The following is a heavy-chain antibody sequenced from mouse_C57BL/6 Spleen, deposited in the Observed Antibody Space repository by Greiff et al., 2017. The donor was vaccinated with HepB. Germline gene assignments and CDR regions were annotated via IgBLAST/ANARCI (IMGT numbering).Heavy chain of an antibody. CDR2: ISSGGSYT. V-gene: IGHV5-6*02. CDR3: ARITTVADY. D-gene: IGHD1-1*01. CDR1: GFTFSSYG. J-gene: IGHJ2*01. Sequence: EVKLVESGGDLVKPGGSLKLSCAASGFTFSSYGMSWVRQTPDKRLEWVATISSGGSYTYYPDSVKGRFTISRDNAKNTLYLQMSSLKSEDTAMYYCARITTVADYWGQGTTLTVSS.